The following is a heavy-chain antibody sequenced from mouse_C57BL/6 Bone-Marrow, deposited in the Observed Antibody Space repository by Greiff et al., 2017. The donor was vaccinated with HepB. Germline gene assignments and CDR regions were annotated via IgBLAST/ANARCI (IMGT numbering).Heavy chain of an antibody. CDR1: GFNIKNTY. V-gene: IGHV14-3*01. J-gene: IGHJ3*01. D-gene: IGHD1-1*01. CDR3: ARFHYGSSYVWFAY. Sequence: EVQLQQSVAELVRPGASVKLSCTASGFNIKNTYMHWVKQRPEQGLEWIGRIDPANGNTKYAPKFPGKATITADTSSNTAYLQLSSLTSEDTAIYYGARFHYGSSYVWFAYWGQGTLVTVSA. CDR2: IDPANGNT.